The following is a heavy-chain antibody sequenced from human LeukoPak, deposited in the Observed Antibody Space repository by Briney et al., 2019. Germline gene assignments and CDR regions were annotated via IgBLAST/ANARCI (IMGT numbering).Heavy chain of an antibody. Sequence: PSETLSLTCTVSGGSISSYYWSWIRQPPGKGLEWIGYIYYSGSTNYNPSLKSRVTISVDTSKNQFSLKLSSVTAADTAVYYCASAPYYGAAFDIWGQGTMVTVSS. J-gene: IGHJ3*02. CDR1: GGSISSYY. CDR2: IYYSGST. V-gene: IGHV4-59*01. CDR3: ASAPYYGAAFDI. D-gene: IGHD3-10*01.